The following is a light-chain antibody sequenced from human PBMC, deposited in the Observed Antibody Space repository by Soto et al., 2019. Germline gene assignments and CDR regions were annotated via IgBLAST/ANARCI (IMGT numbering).Light chain of an antibody. CDR1: QSISSY. J-gene: IGKJ5*01. CDR3: QQYDNLPNF. Sequence: DIQMAQSPSSLSASVGDGVTMAYRASQSISSYVSWYQQKPGKAHKLLIYVASHLETGVPSRFSGSGSGTDFTFTISNLQPEDNTTDYCQQYDNLPNFFGQGTRLEIK. V-gene: IGKV1-33*01. CDR2: VAS.